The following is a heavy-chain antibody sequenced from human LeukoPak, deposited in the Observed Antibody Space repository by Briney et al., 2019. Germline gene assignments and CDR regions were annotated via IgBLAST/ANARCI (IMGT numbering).Heavy chain of an antibody. V-gene: IGHV3-23*01. D-gene: IGHD5-12*01. J-gene: IGHJ3*02. CDR1: GFTFSSYA. Sequence: GGSLRLSCAASGFTFSSYAMSWVRQAPGKGLEWVSAISGSGGSTYYADSVKGRFTISRDNSKNTLYLQMNSLRAEDTAVYYCATPKRSRIVATIWHSPDDAFDIWGQGTMVTVSS. CDR3: ATPKRSRIVATIWHSPDDAFDI. CDR2: ISGSGGST.